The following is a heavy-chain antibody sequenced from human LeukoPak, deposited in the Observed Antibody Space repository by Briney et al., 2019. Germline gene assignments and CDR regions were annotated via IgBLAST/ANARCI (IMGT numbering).Heavy chain of an antibody. D-gene: IGHD5-12*01. J-gene: IGHJ4*02. CDR1: GGSISSYY. CDR2: IYYSGST. Sequence: PSETLSLTCTVFGGSISSYYWSWIRQPPGKGLEWIGYIYYSGSTNYNPSLKSRVTISVDTSKNQFSLKLSSVTAADTAVYYCARGGRGYPQTYWGQGTLVTVSS. V-gene: IGHV4-59*01. CDR3: ARGGRGYPQTY.